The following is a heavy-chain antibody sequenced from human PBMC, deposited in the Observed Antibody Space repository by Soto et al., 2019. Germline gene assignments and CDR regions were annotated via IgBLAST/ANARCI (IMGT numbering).Heavy chain of an antibody. V-gene: IGHV3-20*04. CDR1: GFTFDDYG. CDR2: SNWNGGST. D-gene: IGHD2-2*01. CDR3: ASWYYSSTSCIYGMDV. J-gene: IGHJ6*02. Sequence: EVQLVESGGGVVRPGGSLRLSCAASGFTFDDYGMSWVRQAPGKGLEWVSGSNWNGGSTGYADSVTGRFTISRDNAKNSLYLQMNSLRAEDTALYYCASWYYSSTSCIYGMDVWGQGTTVTVSS.